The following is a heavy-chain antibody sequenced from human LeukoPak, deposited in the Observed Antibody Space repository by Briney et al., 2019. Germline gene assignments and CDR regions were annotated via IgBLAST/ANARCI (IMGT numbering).Heavy chain of an antibody. CDR1: GYNFTSDG. CDR3: ARDGHSSGLGWFDP. V-gene: IGHV1-18*01. Sequence: ASVKVSCKASGYNFTSDGFSWVRQAPGQGLEWMGWISGYNGNTNHAQKLQGRVTMTTDTSTSTAYMELRSLTSDDTAVYYCARDGHSSGLGWFDPWGQGTLVTVSS. D-gene: IGHD6-19*01. CDR2: ISGYNGNT. J-gene: IGHJ5*02.